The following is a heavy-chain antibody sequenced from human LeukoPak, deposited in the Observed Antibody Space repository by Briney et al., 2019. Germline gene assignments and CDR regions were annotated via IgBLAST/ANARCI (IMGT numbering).Heavy chain of an antibody. J-gene: IGHJ4*02. CDR3: ARQGRAAAGDLDY. D-gene: IGHD6-13*01. Sequence: GESLKISCKGSGYSFTSYWIGWVRQMPGKGLEWMGIIYPGASATRYSPSFQGQVTISADKSISTAYLQWSSLKASDTAMYYCARQGRAAAGDLDYWGQGTLVTVSS. CDR2: IYPGASAT. CDR1: GYSFTSYW. V-gene: IGHV5-51*01.